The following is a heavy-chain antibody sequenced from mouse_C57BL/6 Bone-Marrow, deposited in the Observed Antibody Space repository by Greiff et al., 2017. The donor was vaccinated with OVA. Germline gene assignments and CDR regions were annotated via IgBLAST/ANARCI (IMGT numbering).Heavy chain of an antibody. CDR3: TRDEGFAY. J-gene: IGHJ3*01. CDR1: GFTFSDAW. V-gene: IGHV6-6*01. Sequence: EVKVEESGGGLVQPGGSMKLSCAASGFTFSDAWMDWVRQSPEKGLEWVAEIRNKANNHATYYAESVKGRFTISRDDSKSSVYLQMNSLRAEDTGIYYCTRDEGFAYWGQGTLVTVSA. CDR2: IRNKANNHAT.